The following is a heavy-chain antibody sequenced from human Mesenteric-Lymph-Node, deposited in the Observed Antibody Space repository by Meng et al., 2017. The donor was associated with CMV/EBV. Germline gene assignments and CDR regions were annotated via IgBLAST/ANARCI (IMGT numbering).Heavy chain of an antibody. Sequence: GSLRLACLASGFTVSSTFMSWVRQAPGKGLEWVSSIHHGGETYYSDSAQGRVTISRDNSKNTAYLQMNSLRADDTAVYYCAGGRFDYWGQGTLVTVSS. D-gene: IGHD3-10*01. V-gene: IGHV3-53*01. CDR3: AGGRFDY. CDR1: GFTVSSTF. CDR2: IHHGGET. J-gene: IGHJ4*02.